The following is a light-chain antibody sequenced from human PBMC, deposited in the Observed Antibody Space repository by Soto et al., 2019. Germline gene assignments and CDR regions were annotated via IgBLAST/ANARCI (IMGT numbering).Light chain of an antibody. CDR1: TANIGTNT. CDR3: ATWDDSVYV. Sequence: QSVLTQPPSSSGAPGQKVTISCSGSTANIGTNTVNWFQHLPGSAPKLLIYTNDQRPSGVPDRFSGSMSGTSASLAISGLQSEDEADYYCATWDDSVYVYGTGTKVTVL. V-gene: IGLV1-44*01. CDR2: TND. J-gene: IGLJ1*01.